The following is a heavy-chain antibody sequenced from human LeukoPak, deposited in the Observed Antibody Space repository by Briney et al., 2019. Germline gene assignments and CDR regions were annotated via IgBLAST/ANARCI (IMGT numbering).Heavy chain of an antibody. D-gene: IGHD1-26*01. Sequence: NPSETLSLTCAVYGGSFSGYYWSWIRQPPGKGLEWIGEINHSGSTNYNPSLKSRVTISVDTSKNKFSLKLSSATAADTAVYYCARDSSMYYYYYMDVWGKGTTVTVSS. CDR2: INHSGST. J-gene: IGHJ6*03. CDR1: GGSFSGYY. V-gene: IGHV4-34*01. CDR3: ARDSSMYYYYYMDV.